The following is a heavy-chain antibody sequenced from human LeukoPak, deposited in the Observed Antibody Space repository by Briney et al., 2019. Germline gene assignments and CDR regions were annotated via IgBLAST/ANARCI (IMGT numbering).Heavy chain of an antibody. CDR2: INHSGST. V-gene: IGHV4-34*01. Sequence: SETLSLTCAVYGGSFSGYYWSWIRQPPGKGLEWIGEINHSGSTNYNPSLKSRVTISVDTSKNQSSLKLSSVTAADTAVYYCAGWTYCSGGSCYRDWFDPWGQGTLVTVSS. CDR3: AGWTYCSGGSCYRDWFDP. J-gene: IGHJ5*02. D-gene: IGHD2-15*01. CDR1: GGSFSGYY.